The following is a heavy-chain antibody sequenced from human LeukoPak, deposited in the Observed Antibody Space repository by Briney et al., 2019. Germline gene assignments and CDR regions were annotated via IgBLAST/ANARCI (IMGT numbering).Heavy chain of an antibody. D-gene: IGHD3-10*01. CDR1: GFTFDDYA. CDR2: ISYDGSNK. CDR3: AKDTGSGSYYPLDAFDI. J-gene: IGHJ3*02. V-gene: IGHV3-30-3*01. Sequence: GGSLRLSCAASGFTFDDYAMHWVRQAPGKGLEWVAVISYDGSNKYYADSVKGRFTISRDNSKNTLYLQMNSLRAEDTAVYYCAKDTGSGSYYPLDAFDIWGQGTMVTVSS.